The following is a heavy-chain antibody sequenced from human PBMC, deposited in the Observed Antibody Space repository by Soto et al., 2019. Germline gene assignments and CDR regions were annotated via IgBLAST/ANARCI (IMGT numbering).Heavy chain of an antibody. D-gene: IGHD2-21*02. V-gene: IGHV3-23*01. Sequence: GGAVRRSCAASGFTCGNYTMNWVGPAPGKGLEWISSISDPGTSTYYANSVKGRFSMSRDNSKNTLFLQMNRPRADDTAVYFCAKSLVTPSDAFDLWGRGTLVTVSS. CDR2: ISDPGTST. CDR3: AKSLVTPSDAFDL. J-gene: IGHJ3*01. CDR1: GFTCGNYT.